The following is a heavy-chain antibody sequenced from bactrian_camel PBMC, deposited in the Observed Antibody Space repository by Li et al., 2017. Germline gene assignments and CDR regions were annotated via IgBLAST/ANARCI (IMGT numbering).Heavy chain of an antibody. J-gene: IGHJ4*01. CDR1: VDTSSLYC. CDR3: AEGRGSRGEHCYSLNY. CDR2: IDRAGTT. V-gene: IGHV3S53*01. D-gene: IGHD6*01. Sequence: HVQLVESGGGSVQVGGSLRLSCAASVDTSSLYCMAWFHQAPGKDHELVARIDRAGTTWYRDSVKDRFTISQNKAKNTVYLQMNNLQPEDTATYYCAEGRGSRGEHCYSLNYWGQGTQVTVS.